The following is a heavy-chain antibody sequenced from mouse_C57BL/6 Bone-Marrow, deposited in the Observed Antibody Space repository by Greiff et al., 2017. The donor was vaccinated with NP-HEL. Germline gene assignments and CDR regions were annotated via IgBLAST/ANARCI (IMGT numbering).Heavy chain of an antibody. CDR3: ARSWAAFAY. Sequence: QVQLQQPGAELVKPGASVKMSCTASGYTFTSYWITWVKQRPGQGLEWIGDIYPGSGSPNYTEKFKSKATLTVDTSSSTAYMQLSSLTSEDSAVYYCARSWAAFAYWGQGTLVTVSA. CDR1: GYTFTSYW. V-gene: IGHV1-55*01. D-gene: IGHD4-1*01. J-gene: IGHJ3*01. CDR2: IYPGSGSP.